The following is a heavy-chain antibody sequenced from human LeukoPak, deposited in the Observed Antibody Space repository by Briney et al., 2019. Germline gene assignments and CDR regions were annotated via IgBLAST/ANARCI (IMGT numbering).Heavy chain of an antibody. CDR1: RHTFTGYY. V-gene: IGHV1-2*02. CDR3: ARVKRLPGIDAFDT. Sequence: ASVKVSCKASRHTFTGYYMHWVRQAPGQGLEWMGWINPNSGGTNYAQKFQGRVTMTRDTSISTAYMELSRLRSDDTAVYYCARVKRLPGIDAFDTWGRGTMVTVSS. CDR2: INPNSGGT. D-gene: IGHD2-2*01. J-gene: IGHJ3*02.